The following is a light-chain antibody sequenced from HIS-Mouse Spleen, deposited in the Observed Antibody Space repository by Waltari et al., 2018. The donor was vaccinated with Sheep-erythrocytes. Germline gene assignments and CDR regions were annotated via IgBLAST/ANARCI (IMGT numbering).Light chain of an antibody. CDR1: QSVLYSSNNKNY. Sequence: DIVMTQSPDSLAVSLGERATINCKSSQSVLYSSNNKNYLAWYQQNTGQPPKLLIYWASTRESGVPDRFSGSGSGTDFTLTISSLQAEDVAVYYCQQYYSTLTFGGGTKVEIK. CDR3: QQYYSTLT. J-gene: IGKJ4*01. V-gene: IGKV4-1*01. CDR2: WAS.